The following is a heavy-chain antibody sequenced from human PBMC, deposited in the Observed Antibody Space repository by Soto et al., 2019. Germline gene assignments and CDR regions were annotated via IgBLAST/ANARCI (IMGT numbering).Heavy chain of an antibody. Sequence: GSSVKVSCKVSGYTLTELAMHWVRQAPGKGFEWMGGFDADAGETIYPQEFQGRLTMTEDTSTDTAFMELSSLTSEDTAVYYCATGRVIEGQYGLDVWGQRTSVTVSS. V-gene: IGHV1-24*01. CDR3: ATGRVIEGQYGLDV. CDR2: FDADAGET. D-gene: IGHD4-4*01. J-gene: IGHJ6*02. CDR1: GYTLTELA.